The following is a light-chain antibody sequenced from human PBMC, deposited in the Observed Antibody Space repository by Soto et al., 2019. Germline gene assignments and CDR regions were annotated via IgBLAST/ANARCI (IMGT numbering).Light chain of an antibody. CDR3: QQYNKWRT. CDR1: QSVSSN. Sequence: EILMTQSPVTLSVSPGERVTLSCRASQSVSSNLAWYQQKPGQAPRLLIYGASTRATGIPARISGSGSGTEFTLTISSMQSEDFAVYYCQQYNKWRTFGQGTKVDIK. J-gene: IGKJ1*01. V-gene: IGKV3-15*01. CDR2: GAS.